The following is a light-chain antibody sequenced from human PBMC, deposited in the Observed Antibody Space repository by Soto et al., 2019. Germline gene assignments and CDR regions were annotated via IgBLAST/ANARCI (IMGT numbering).Light chain of an antibody. CDR1: KSDIGVYGF. CDR3: KSYAGSNTYV. V-gene: IGLV2-8*01. Sequence: QSALTQPPSAAGSPGQSVPISCTGTKSDIGVYGFVSWYQHHPGKAPRLIIYEVVQRPSGVPDRFSGSKSGNTASLTVSGLQAADEADYFCKSYAGSNTYVFGSETKVTV. J-gene: IGLJ1*01. CDR2: EVV.